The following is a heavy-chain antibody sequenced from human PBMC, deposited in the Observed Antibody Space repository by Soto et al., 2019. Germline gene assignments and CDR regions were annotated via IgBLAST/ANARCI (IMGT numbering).Heavy chain of an antibody. CDR2: TSGSGGST. D-gene: IGHD3-3*01. CDR1: GFTFSNYA. CDR3: AKDLRSDFWSGPPLDY. J-gene: IGHJ4*02. V-gene: IGHV3-23*01. Sequence: GGSLRLSCAASGFTFSNYAMSWVRQAPGKGLEWVSGTSGSGGSTYYADSVKGRFTISRDNSKNTLYLQMNSLRAEDTAVYYCAKDLRSDFWSGPPLDYWGQGTLVTVSS.